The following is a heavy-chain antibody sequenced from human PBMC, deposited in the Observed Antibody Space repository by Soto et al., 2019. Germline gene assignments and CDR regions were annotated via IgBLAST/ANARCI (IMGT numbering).Heavy chain of an antibody. CDR1: GDSVSRNSAA. D-gene: IGHD3-3*01. J-gene: IGHJ4*02. CDR3: ASSPYDFWSGYYPLYFDY. CDR2: TYYRSKWYN. Sequence: SQTLSLTCAISGDSVSRNSAAWNWIRQSPSRGLEWLGRTYYRSKWYNDYAVSVKSRITINPDTSKNPFSLQLTPVTPEDTAVYYCASSPYDFWSGYYPLYFDYWGQGTLVTVSS. V-gene: IGHV6-1*01.